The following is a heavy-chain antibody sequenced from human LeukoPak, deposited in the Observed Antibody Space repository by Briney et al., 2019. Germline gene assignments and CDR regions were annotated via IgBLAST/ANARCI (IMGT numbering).Heavy chain of an antibody. CDR2: FSATDHSA. D-gene: IGHD6-13*01. J-gene: IGHJ3*01. CDR1: GFTFSSYA. CDR3: AKARIAAAGTGAFDV. V-gene: IGHV3-23*01. Sequence: GGSLTLSCAASGFTFSSYAMTWVRQAPGKGLEWVSAFSATDHSAQYAQSVRGRFTISRDNSKNTLYLQMNSLSAEDTAVYYCAKARIAAAGTGAFDVWGQGTKVTVSS.